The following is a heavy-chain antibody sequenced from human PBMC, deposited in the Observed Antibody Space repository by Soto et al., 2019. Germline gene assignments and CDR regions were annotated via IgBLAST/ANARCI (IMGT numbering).Heavy chain of an antibody. CDR1: GLTFRNYA. CDR3: AKEAVASDQVPITGVS. Sequence: RRLSCTASGLTFRNYAMTWVRQAPGRGLEWVSGISGSGSMKYYADSVKGRFTISRDNSKNMLFLQMDSLRDEDTAMYHCAKEAVASDQVPITGVSWGQGTLVTVSS. V-gene: IGHV3-23*01. CDR2: ISGSGSMK. D-gene: IGHD7-27*01. J-gene: IGHJ5*02.